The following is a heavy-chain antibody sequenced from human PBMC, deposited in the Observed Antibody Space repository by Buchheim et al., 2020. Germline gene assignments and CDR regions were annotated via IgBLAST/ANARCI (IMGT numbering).Heavy chain of an antibody. CDR3: ARGVPHYDSSGYYQFDY. D-gene: IGHD3-22*01. Sequence: EVQLVESGGGLIQPGGSLRLSCAASGFIFSSYSMNWVRQAPRKGLEWVLYISSSSSAVYYADSVKGRFTISRDNAKNSLYLQMNSLRVEDTAVYYCARGVPHYDSSGYYQFDYWGQGTL. CDR1: GFIFSSYS. J-gene: IGHJ4*02. CDR2: ISSSSSAV. V-gene: IGHV3-48*01.